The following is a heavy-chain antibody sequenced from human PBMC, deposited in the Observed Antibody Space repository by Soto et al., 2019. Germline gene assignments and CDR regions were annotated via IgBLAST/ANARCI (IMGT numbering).Heavy chain of an antibody. CDR1: GFTFSSYT. V-gene: IGHV3-23*01. Sequence: EVQLLESGGGLVQPGGSLRLSCAASGFTFSSYTMAWVRQAPGKGLDWVSSISDTGGNTYYADSVKGRFTISRDNSKNTLYLQMNSLRADDTALYYCARGVNSWYNYWGQGALVTVSS. J-gene: IGHJ4*02. CDR3: ARGVNSWYNY. D-gene: IGHD6-13*01. CDR2: ISDTGGNT.